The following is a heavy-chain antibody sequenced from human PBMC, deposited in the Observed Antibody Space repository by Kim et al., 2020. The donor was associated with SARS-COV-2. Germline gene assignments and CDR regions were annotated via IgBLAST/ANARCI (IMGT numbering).Heavy chain of an antibody. V-gene: IGHV4-39*01. D-gene: IGHD3-3*01. CDR1: DGSISSSSYY. J-gene: IGHJ4*02. Sequence: SETLSLTCTVSDGSISSSSYYWGWIRQPPGKGLEWIGSIYYTGSTYYNPSLKSRVTISVDTSKNQFSLKLSSVTAADTAVYYCARQRAATISLFGVVTMGYFFDYWGQGTLFTVSS. CDR3: ARQRAATISLFGVVTMGYFFDY. CDR2: IYYTGST.